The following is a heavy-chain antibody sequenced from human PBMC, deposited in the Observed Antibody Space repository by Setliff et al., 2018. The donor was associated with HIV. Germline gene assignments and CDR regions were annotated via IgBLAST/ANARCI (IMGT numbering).Heavy chain of an antibody. V-gene: IGHV1-69*10. CDR3: ASAYYYYMDV. J-gene: IGHJ6*03. Sequence: SVKVSCKASGGTFSRYAIRWVRQAPGQGLEWMGGIIAILGTAKYTQKFQGRVTITADKSTSTAYMELSSLTSEDTATYYCASAYYYYMDVWGKGTTVTVSS. CDR1: GGTFSRYA. CDR2: IIAILGTA.